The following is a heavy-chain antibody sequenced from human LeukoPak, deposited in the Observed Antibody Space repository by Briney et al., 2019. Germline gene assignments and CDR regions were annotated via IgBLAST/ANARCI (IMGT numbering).Heavy chain of an antibody. CDR2: IYYSGST. Sequence: SETLSLTCTVSGGSISSYYWSWIRQPPGKGLEWIGYIYYSGSTNYNPSLKSRVTISVDTSKNQFSLKLSSVTAADTAVYYCARGNYYGSGSYYNPYYYYGMDVWGHGTTVTVSS. D-gene: IGHD3-10*01. CDR3: ARGNYYGSGSYYNPYYYYGMDV. V-gene: IGHV4-59*01. J-gene: IGHJ6*02. CDR1: GGSISSYY.